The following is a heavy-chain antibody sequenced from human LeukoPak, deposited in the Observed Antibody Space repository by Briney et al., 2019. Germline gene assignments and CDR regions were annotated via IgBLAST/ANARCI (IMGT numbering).Heavy chain of an antibody. D-gene: IGHD6-13*01. CDR3: ARGAISSWYED. CDR1: GFTFSSYS. V-gene: IGHV3-48*01. CDR2: ISSRSTTI. J-gene: IGHJ4*02. Sequence: GGSLRLSCAASGFTFSSYSMNWVRQAPGKGLEWVSYISSRSTTIYYADSVKGRFTISRDNAKNSLYLQMNSLRADDTAVYYCARGAISSWYEDWGQGTLVTVSS.